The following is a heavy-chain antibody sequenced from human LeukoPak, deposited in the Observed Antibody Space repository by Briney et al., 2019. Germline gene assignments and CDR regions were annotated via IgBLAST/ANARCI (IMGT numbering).Heavy chain of an antibody. CDR1: GFTFSSYS. Sequence: GGSLRLSCAASGFTFSSYSMSWVRRAPGKGLEWVSAISGSGDSTYYADSVKGRFTISRDNSKNTLYLQMNSLRAEDTAVYYCAKDRGIISDYWGQGTLVTVSS. CDR2: ISGSGDST. CDR3: AKDRGIISDY. D-gene: IGHD3-10*01. V-gene: IGHV3-23*01. J-gene: IGHJ4*02.